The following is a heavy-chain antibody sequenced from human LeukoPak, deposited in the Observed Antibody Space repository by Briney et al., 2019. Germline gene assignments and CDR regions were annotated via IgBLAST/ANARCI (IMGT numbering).Heavy chain of an antibody. D-gene: IGHD1-26*01. J-gene: IGHJ4*02. CDR2: IVVGSGNT. CDR1: GFTFTSSA. CDR3: ARDQPRRGPGNHDY. V-gene: IGHV1-58*01. Sequence: GASVKVSCKASGFTFTSSAVQWVRQARGQRLEWIGWIVVGSGNTNYAQKLRGRVTMIRDTSTSTAYLELRSLRSDDTAVYYCARDQPRRGPGNHDYWGQGTLVTVSS.